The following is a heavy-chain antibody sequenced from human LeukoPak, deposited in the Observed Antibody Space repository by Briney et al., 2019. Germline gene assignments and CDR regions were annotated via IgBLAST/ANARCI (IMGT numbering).Heavy chain of an antibody. V-gene: IGHV4-34*01. CDR1: GASFSGYY. CDR2: INHSGST. CDR3: ATVRWNDGDAFDI. D-gene: IGHD1-1*01. Sequence: PSETLSLTCAVYGASFSGYYWSWIRQPPGKGLEWIGGINHSGSTNYNPSLKSRVTISVDTSKNQFSLKLSSVTAADTAVYYCATVRWNDGDAFDIWGQGTKVTVSS. J-gene: IGHJ3*02.